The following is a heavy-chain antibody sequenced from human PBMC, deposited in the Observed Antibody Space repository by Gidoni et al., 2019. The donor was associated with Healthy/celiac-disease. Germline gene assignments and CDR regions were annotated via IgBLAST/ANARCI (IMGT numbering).Heavy chain of an antibody. CDR2: ISGSGGST. J-gene: IGHJ4*02. Sequence: SWVRQAPGKGLEWVSAISGSGGSTYYADSVKGRFTISRDNSKNTLYLQMNSLRAEDTAVYYCAKDYDHGVVITLDYWGQGTLVTVSS. D-gene: IGHD3-3*01. CDR3: AKDYDHGVVITLDY. V-gene: IGHV3-23*01.